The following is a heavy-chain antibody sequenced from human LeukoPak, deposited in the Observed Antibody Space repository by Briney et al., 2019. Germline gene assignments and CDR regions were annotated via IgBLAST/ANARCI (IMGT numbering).Heavy chain of an antibody. CDR3: SGWYVN. CDR1: GFTFSSYA. V-gene: IGHV3-66*01. Sequence: GGSLRLSCAASGFTFSSYAMTWVRQAPGKGLEWVSVIYSGGSTYYADSVKGRFTISRDNSKNTLYLQMNSLRAEDTAVYYCSGWYVNWGQGTLVTVSS. J-gene: IGHJ4*02. CDR2: IYSGGST. D-gene: IGHD6-19*01.